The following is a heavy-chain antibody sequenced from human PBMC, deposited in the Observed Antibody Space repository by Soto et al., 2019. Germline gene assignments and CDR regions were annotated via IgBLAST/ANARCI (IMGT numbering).Heavy chain of an antibody. D-gene: IGHD6-13*01. Sequence: ASVKVSCKASGYTFTSYGIHWVRQAPGQSLEWMGWINAANGDTKYSPKFQGRATITRDTSASTAYMELSSLRSEDTAVYYCVRRHVSATGIDWLEPWGQGTLVTVSS. CDR3: VRRHVSATGIDWLEP. J-gene: IGHJ5*02. V-gene: IGHV1-3*01. CDR2: INAANGDT. CDR1: GYTFTSYG.